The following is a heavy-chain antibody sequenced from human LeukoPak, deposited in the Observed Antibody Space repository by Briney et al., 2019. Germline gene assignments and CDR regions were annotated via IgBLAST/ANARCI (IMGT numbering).Heavy chain of an antibody. V-gene: IGHV3-30-3*01. CDR1: GFTFNTYV. CDR3: AREANAFDI. J-gene: IGHJ3*02. Sequence: GGSLRLSCAASGFTFNTYVMHWVRRAPGKGLEWVAGLSQDGSNQYYADSVKGRFTISRDNSKNTLYVQMNSLTIDDTAVYFCAREANAFDIWGQGTMVTVSS. CDR2: LSQDGSNQ.